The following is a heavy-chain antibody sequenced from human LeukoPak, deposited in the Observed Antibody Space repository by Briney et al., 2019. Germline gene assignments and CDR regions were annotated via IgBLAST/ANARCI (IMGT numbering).Heavy chain of an antibody. CDR1: GYTFTGYY. Sequence: ASVKVSCKASGYTFTGYYMHWVRQAPGQGLEWMGWINPNSGGTNYAQKFQGRVTMTRDTSISTAYMELSRLRSDDTAVYYCARDLGYCSSTSCYAGRGVYYYYMDVWGKGTTVTVSS. J-gene: IGHJ6*03. CDR3: ARDLGYCSSTSCYAGRGVYYYYMDV. CDR2: INPNSGGT. V-gene: IGHV1-2*02. D-gene: IGHD2-2*01.